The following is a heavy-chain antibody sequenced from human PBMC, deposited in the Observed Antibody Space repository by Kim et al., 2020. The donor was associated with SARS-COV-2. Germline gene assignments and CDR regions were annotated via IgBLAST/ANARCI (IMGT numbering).Heavy chain of an antibody. D-gene: IGHD3-16*01. CDR3: ARYPIVITFGGVSANAFDI. CDR1: GYSFTSYR. V-gene: IGHV5-51*01. CDR2: IYPGDSDT. J-gene: IGHJ3*02. Sequence: GESLKISCKGSGYSFTSYRIGWVRQMPGKGLEWMGIIYPGDSDTRYSPSFQGQVTISPDKSISTAYLQWSSLKASDNARYYFARYPIVITFGGVSANAFDIWGQGTMVTVSS.